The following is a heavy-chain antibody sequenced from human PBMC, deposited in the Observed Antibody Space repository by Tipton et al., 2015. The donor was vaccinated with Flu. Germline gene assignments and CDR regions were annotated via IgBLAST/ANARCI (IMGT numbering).Heavy chain of an antibody. CDR3: ARPLNSGREYAFDI. V-gene: IGHV4-38-2*02. D-gene: IGHD1-26*01. CDR1: GYSISSGYY. Sequence: TLSLTCTVSGYSISSGYYWGWIRQAPGEGLEWIATIYHSGSTYYNPSLKSRVTISMDTSKNQFSLKLNSVTAADTAVYYCARPLNSGREYAFDIWGQGTKDTVSA. J-gene: IGHJ3*02. CDR2: IYHSGST.